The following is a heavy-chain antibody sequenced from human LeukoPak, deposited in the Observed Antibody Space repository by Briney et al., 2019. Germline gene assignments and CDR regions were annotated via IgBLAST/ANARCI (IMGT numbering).Heavy chain of an antibody. Sequence: HPGGSLRLSCAASGFTFSSYWMYWVRQAPGKGLVWVSRINTDGSYTNYADSVKGRFTISRDNAKNMLYLQMNSLRAEDTAVYYCVRDPNWGNDHRGQGILVTVSS. J-gene: IGHJ4*02. CDR1: GFTFSSYW. CDR2: INTDGSYT. D-gene: IGHD7-27*01. CDR3: VRDPNWGNDH. V-gene: IGHV3-74*01.